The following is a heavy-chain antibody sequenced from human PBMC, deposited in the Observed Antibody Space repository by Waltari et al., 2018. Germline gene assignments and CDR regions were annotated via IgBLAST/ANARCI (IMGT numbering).Heavy chain of an antibody. J-gene: IGHJ4*02. CDR2: ISGPALTT. CDR1: GFTFISYA. V-gene: IGHV3-23*01. CDR3: AKAGGIAAAEFQFDF. Sequence: EVQLLESGGGLVQPGGSLRLSCAASGFTFISYAMTWVGQAPGKGLWGVSSISGPALTTFYADSVKGRFSVSRDNSKNTLYLQINGLRADDTAVYYCAKAGGIAAAEFQFDFWGRGTLVTVSS. D-gene: IGHD6-13*01.